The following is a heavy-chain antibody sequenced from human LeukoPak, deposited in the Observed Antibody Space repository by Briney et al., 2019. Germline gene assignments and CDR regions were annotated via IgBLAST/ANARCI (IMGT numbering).Heavy chain of an antibody. Sequence: GGSLRLSCAASGFTVSSNYMTWVRQAPGKGLEWVSIMYSGGNTYYADSVKGRFTISRDNSKNMVYLQMNSLRTEDMALYYCARLLWFGEEAFDIWGQGTMVTVSS. V-gene: IGHV3-53*01. CDR1: GFTVSSNY. J-gene: IGHJ3*02. CDR2: MYSGGNT. CDR3: ARLLWFGEEAFDI. D-gene: IGHD3-10*01.